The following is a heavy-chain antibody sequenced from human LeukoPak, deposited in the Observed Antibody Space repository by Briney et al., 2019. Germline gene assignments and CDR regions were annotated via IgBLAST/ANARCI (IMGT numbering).Heavy chain of an antibody. D-gene: IGHD2-2*01. CDR2: ISSSSSYI. V-gene: IGHV3-21*01. Sequence: GGSLRLSCAASGLTFSNYSMNWVRQAPGKGLEWVSSISSSSSYIYYADSMKGRFTISRDNAKNSLYLQMNSLRAEDTAVYFCARGIYCTSTSCYGHNFDYWGQGTLVTVSS. CDR3: ARGIYCTSTSCYGHNFDY. J-gene: IGHJ4*02. CDR1: GLTFSNYS.